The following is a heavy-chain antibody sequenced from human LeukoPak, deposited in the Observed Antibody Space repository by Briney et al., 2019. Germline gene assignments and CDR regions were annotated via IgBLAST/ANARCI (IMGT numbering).Heavy chain of an antibody. Sequence: PSETLSLTCTVSGGSISSGDYYWSWIRQPLGKGLEWVGNIYYSGSTYYNPSLKSRVTISVDTSKNQFSLKLSSVTAADTAVYYCARGLRGDTAMGSNWFDPWGQGTLVTVSS. CDR3: ARGLRGDTAMGSNWFDP. J-gene: IGHJ5*02. D-gene: IGHD5-18*01. V-gene: IGHV4-30-4*08. CDR2: IYYSGST. CDR1: GGSISSGDYY.